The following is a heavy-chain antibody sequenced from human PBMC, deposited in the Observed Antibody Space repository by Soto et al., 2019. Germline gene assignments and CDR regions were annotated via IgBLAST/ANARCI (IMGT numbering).Heavy chain of an antibody. D-gene: IGHD2-2*01. CDR1: GYTFTSYY. Sequence: ASVKVSCKASGYTFTSYYMHWVRQAPGQGLEWMGIINPSGGSTSYAQKFQGRVTMTRDTSTSTVYMELSSPRSEDTAVYYCAREDVVVPAAMDYYYYYGMDVWGQGTTVTVS. CDR2: INPSGGST. J-gene: IGHJ6*02. V-gene: IGHV1-46*01. CDR3: AREDVVVPAAMDYYYYYGMDV.